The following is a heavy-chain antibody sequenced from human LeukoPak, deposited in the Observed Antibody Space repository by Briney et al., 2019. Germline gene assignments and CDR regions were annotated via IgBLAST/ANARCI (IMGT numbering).Heavy chain of an antibody. D-gene: IGHD3-10*01. CDR1: GFTFSSYS. CDR2: ISSSSSYI. CDR3: AKDSGSGSYFRYYFDY. V-gene: IGHV3-21*01. Sequence: PGGSLRLSCAASGFTFSSYSMNWVRQAPGKGLEWVSSISSSSSYIYYADSVKGRFTISRDNSKNTLYLQMNSLRAEDTAVYYCAKDSGSGSYFRYYFDYWGQGTLVTVSS. J-gene: IGHJ4*02.